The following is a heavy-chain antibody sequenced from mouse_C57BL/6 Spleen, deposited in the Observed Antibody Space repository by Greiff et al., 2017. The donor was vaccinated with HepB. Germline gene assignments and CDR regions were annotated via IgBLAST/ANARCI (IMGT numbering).Heavy chain of an antibody. J-gene: IGHJ2*01. V-gene: IGHV3-6*01. Sequence: EVKLQESGPGLVKPSQSLSLTCSVTGYSITSGYYWNWIRQFPGNKLEWMGYISYDGSNNYNPSLKNRISITRDTSKNQFFLKLNSVTTEDTATYYCARGDDAYYWGQGTTLTVSS. CDR3: ARGDDAYY. CDR2: ISYDGSN. CDR1: GYSITSGYY. D-gene: IGHD2-3*01.